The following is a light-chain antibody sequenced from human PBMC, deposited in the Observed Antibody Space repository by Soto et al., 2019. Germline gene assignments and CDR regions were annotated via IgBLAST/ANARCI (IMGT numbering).Light chain of an antibody. Sequence: QSALTQPASVSGSPGQSITISCTGSSSAVGSYNLVSWYQQHPGKVPKLILFEVNKRPSGVSGRFSGSKSGNTASLTISGLQAEDEADYYCCSFTSSNTHVFGTGTKLTVL. V-gene: IGLV2-23*02. J-gene: IGLJ1*01. CDR2: EVN. CDR3: CSFTSSNTHV. CDR1: SSAVGSYNL.